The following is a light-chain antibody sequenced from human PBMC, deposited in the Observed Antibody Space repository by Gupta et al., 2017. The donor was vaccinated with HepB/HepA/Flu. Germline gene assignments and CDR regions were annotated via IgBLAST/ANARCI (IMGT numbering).Light chain of an antibody. CDR1: QNINTY. CDR2: AAS. V-gene: IGKV1-39*01. Sequence: DIQMTQSPSSLSASVGDRVTLTCRASQNINTYLNWYRQKPGTAPKLLIYAASSLQSGVPSRFSGSGSGTDFTLTINSLQPEDFATYYCQQSYSNPPWTFGQGTKVEIK. J-gene: IGKJ1*01. CDR3: QQSYSNPPWT.